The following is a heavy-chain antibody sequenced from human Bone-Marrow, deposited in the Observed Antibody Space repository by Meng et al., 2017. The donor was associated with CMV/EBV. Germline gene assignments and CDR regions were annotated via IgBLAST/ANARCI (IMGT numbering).Heavy chain of an antibody. J-gene: IGHJ4*02. V-gene: IGHV4-59*01. CDR1: GGSISSYY. Sequence: SETLSLTCTVSGGSISSYYWSWIRQPPGKGLEWIGYIYYSGSTNYNPSLKSRVTISVDTSKNQFSLKLSSVTAADTAVYYCAGVVKGGYWYYFDYWGQGTLVTVSS. D-gene: IGHD3-22*01. CDR2: IYYSGST. CDR3: AGVVKGGYWYYFDY.